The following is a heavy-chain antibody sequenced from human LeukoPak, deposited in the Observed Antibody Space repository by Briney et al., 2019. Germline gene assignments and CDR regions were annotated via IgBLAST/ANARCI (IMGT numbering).Heavy chain of an antibody. Sequence: SETLSLTCTVSGGSISGYYWTWIRQPPGNGLECLGYISYSGSTNYNPSLKSRVTMSVDTSKNQFSLKLTSVTAADTAVYYCARLGDSSSSNYFDNWGQGTLVTVSS. J-gene: IGHJ4*02. CDR3: ARLGDSSSSNYFDN. CDR2: ISYSGST. CDR1: GGSISGYY. D-gene: IGHD6-13*01. V-gene: IGHV4-59*01.